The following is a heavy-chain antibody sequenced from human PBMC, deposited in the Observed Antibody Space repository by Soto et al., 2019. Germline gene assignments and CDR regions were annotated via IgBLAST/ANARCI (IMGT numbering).Heavy chain of an antibody. V-gene: IGHV1-69*08. CDR1: GGTFSSYT. CDR2: TIPITGIA. Sequence: QVQLVQSGAEVKKPGSSVKVSCKASGGTFSSYTISWMRQAPGQGLEWMGRTIPITGIANYAQKFQGRVTLSADKSPSTAYMELSGLRSEDTAVYYCAKEGDSSGFYGLDVLGQGTTVTVSS. D-gene: IGHD6-19*01. CDR3: AKEGDSSGFYGLDV. J-gene: IGHJ6*02.